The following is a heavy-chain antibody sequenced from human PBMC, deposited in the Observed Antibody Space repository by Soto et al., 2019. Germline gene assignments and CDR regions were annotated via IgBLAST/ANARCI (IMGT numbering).Heavy chain of an antibody. J-gene: IGHJ6*02. Sequence: SVKVSCKASGGTFSSYAISWVRQAPGQGLEWMGGIIPIFGTANYAQKVQGRVTITADESTSTAYMELSSLRSEDTAVYYCARESRITMVRGVIINHYGMDVWGQGTTVTVSS. CDR2: IIPIFGTA. V-gene: IGHV1-69*13. CDR3: ARESRITMVRGVIINHYGMDV. D-gene: IGHD3-10*01. CDR1: GGTFSSYA.